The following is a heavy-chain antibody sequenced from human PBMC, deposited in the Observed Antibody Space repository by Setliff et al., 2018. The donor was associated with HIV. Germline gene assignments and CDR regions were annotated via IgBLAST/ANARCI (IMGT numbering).Heavy chain of an antibody. D-gene: IGHD6-6*01. CDR2: IYYSGST. Sequence: PSETLSLTCTVSGGSISSSSYYWGWIRQPPGKGLEWIGSIYYSGSTYYNPSLKSRVTISVDTSKNQFSLKLSSVTAADRAVYYCARLYSSSSGLDYYYYYMDVWGKGTTVTVS. J-gene: IGHJ6*03. CDR3: ARLYSSSSGLDYYYYYMDV. V-gene: IGHV4-39*01. CDR1: GGSISSSSYY.